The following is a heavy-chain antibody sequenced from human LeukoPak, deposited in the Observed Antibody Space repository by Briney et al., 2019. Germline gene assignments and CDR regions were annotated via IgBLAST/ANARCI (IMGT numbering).Heavy chain of an antibody. Sequence: GGSQRLSCAASGFAFSSNWMSWVRQAPGRGLELVANISPDGSGKYCMDSVKGRCAISRDNARSSLDLQLNSLRVEDTAVYFCAKEYYDSSGYYYVLGAFDIWGQGTMVTVSS. D-gene: IGHD3-22*01. J-gene: IGHJ3*02. CDR3: AKEYYDSSGYYYVLGAFDI. CDR1: GFAFSSNW. V-gene: IGHV3-7*01. CDR2: ISPDGSGK.